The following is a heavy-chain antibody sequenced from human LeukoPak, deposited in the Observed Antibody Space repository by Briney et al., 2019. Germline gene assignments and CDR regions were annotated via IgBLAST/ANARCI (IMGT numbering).Heavy chain of an antibody. CDR3: ARDLIYSYGYRGDN. Sequence: PGGSLRLSCAASGFTFSTYGMHWVRQAPGKGLEWVAIISYDGKNKCYADSVKGRFTISRDNAKNTLYLQMNSLRAEDTAVYYCARDLIYSYGYRGDNWGQGTLVTVSS. CDR1: GFTFSTYG. D-gene: IGHD5-18*01. V-gene: IGHV3-30*03. J-gene: IGHJ4*02. CDR2: ISYDGKNK.